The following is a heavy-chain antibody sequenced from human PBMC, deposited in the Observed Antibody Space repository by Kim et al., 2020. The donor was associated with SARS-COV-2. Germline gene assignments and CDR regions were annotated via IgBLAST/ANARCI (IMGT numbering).Heavy chain of an antibody. Sequence: SETLSLTCAVYGGSFSGYYWSWIRQPPGKGLEWIGEINHSGSTNYNPSLKSRVTISVDTSKNQFSLKLSSVTAADTAVYYCARGITVTTFFHYYGMDVWGQGTTVTVSS. CDR1: GGSFSGYY. D-gene: IGHD4-4*01. J-gene: IGHJ6*02. CDR3: ARGITVTTFFHYYGMDV. V-gene: IGHV4-34*01. CDR2: INHSGST.